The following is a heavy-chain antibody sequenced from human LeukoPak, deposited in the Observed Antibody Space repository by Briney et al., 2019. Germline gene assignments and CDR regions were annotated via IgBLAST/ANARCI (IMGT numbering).Heavy chain of an antibody. D-gene: IGHD1-26*01. CDR1: GGSISSSSYY. V-gene: IGHV4-39*07. CDR2: IYYSGST. J-gene: IGHJ3*02. Sequence: PSETLSLTCTVSGGSISSSSYYWGWIRQPPGKGLEWIGSIYYSGSTYYNPSLKSRVTISVDTSKNQFSLKLSSVTAADTAVYYCARGSLPRSWAFDIWGQGTMVTVSS. CDR3: ARGSLPRSWAFDI.